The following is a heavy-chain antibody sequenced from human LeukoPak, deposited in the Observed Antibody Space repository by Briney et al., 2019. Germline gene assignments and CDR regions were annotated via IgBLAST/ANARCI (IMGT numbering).Heavy chain of an antibody. CDR3: AREVWDGYQERAFDI. J-gene: IGHJ3*02. CDR1: GGSISSGGYY. Sequence: PSETLSLTCTVSGGSISSGGYYWSWIRQHPGKGLEWIGYIYYSGSTYYNPSLKSRVTISVDTSKNQFSLKLSSVTAADTAVYYCAREVWDGYQERAFDIWGQGTMVTVSS. V-gene: IGHV4-31*03. CDR2: IYYSGST. D-gene: IGHD5-24*01.